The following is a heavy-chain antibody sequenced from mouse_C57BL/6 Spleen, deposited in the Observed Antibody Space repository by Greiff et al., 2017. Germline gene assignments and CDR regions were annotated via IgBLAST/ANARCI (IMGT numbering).Heavy chain of an antibody. CDR3: TRKGDIYYYCAWFAY. Sequence: QVQLKQSGAELVRPGASVTLSCKASGYTFTDYEMHWVKQTPVHGLEWIGAIDPETGGTAYNQKFKGKAILTADKSSSTAYMELRSLTSEDSAVYYCTRKGDIYYYCAWFAYWGQGTLVTVSA. V-gene: IGHV1-15*01. D-gene: IGHD2-4*01. CDR1: GYTFTDYE. CDR2: IDPETGGT. J-gene: IGHJ3*01.